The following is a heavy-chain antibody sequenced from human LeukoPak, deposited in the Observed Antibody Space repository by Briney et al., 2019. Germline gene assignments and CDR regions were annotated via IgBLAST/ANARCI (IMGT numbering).Heavy chain of an antibody. CDR3: ARGGGSFYNY. Sequence: QAGGSLRLSCTASGLTISNYWMSWVRHAPGKGLEWVANIKQDGSERYYVDSVKGRFTISRDNAKNSLYLQMNSLRAEDTAVYYCARGGGSFYNYWGQGTLVTVSS. V-gene: IGHV3-7*04. CDR1: GLTISNYW. D-gene: IGHD2-15*01. CDR2: IKQDGSER. J-gene: IGHJ4*02.